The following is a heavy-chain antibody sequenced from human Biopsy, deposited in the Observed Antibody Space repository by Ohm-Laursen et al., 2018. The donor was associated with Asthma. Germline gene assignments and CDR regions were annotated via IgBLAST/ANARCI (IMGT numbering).Heavy chain of an antibody. CDR1: GGYLTGHY. V-gene: IGHV4-34*01. CDR2: IDESGYT. CDR3: ARAAITGIRGWFDP. J-gene: IGHJ5*02. D-gene: IGHD1-20*01. Sequence: SETLSLTCTVYGGYLTGHYWNWIRQPPAAGLEWIGEIDESGYTNYNPSLKSRVTISADTSKNQFHLNLRSVTATDTAVYFCARAAITGIRGWFDPWGKGTLVTVSS.